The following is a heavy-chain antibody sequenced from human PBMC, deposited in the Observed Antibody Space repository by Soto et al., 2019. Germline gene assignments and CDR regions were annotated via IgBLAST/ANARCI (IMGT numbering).Heavy chain of an antibody. CDR3: ARPDSSGYYYWFDP. CDR2: IKAANGNT. Sequence: ASVKVSCKASGYIFTNYAIHWVRQAPGQSIEWIGWIKAANGNTKYSQKFQGRVTITRDTSASTAYMELSSLRSEDTAVYYCARPDSSGYYYWFDPWGQGTLVTVSS. D-gene: IGHD3-22*01. V-gene: IGHV1-3*01. CDR1: GYIFTNYA. J-gene: IGHJ5*02.